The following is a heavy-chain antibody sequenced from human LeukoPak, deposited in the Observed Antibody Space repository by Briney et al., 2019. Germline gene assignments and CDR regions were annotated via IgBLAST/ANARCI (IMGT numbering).Heavy chain of an antibody. CDR2: IYYSGST. CDR3: ARDKTTTYYDYVWGSYRLPYYFDY. J-gene: IGHJ4*02. V-gene: IGHV4-31*03. Sequence: SETLSLTCTVSGGSISSGGYYWSWIRQHPGKGLEWIGYIYYSGSTYYNPSLKSRVTISVDTSKNEFSLKLSSVTAADTAVYYCARDKTTTYYDYVWGSYRLPYYFDYWGQGTLVTVSS. CDR1: GGSISSGGYY. D-gene: IGHD3-16*02.